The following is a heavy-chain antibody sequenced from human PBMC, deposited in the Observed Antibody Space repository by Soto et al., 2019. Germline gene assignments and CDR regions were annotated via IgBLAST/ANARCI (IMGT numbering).Heavy chain of an antibody. D-gene: IGHD2-2*01. Sequence: PSETLSLTCAVYGGSFSGYYWSWIRQPPGKGLEWIGEINHSGSTNYNPSLKSRVTISVDTSKNQFSLKLSSVTAADTAVYYCASAPRVVPAATYWGQGTLVTVSS. CDR2: INHSGST. CDR3: ASAPRVVPAATY. J-gene: IGHJ4*02. CDR1: GGSFSGYY. V-gene: IGHV4-34*01.